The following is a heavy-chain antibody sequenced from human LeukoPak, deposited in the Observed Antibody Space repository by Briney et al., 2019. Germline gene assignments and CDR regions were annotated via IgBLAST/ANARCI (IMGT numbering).Heavy chain of an antibody. CDR2: ISAYNGNT. D-gene: IGHD3-10*01. J-gene: IGHJ5*02. V-gene: IGHV1-18*01. Sequence: ASVKVSCKSSGYTFTSYGISWVRQAPGQGLEWMGWISAYNGNTNYAQKLQGRVTITTDTSTSTAYMELRSLRSDDTAVYYCARVLWFGVPRNWFDPWGQGTLVTVSS. CDR3: ARVLWFGVPRNWFDP. CDR1: GYTFTSYG.